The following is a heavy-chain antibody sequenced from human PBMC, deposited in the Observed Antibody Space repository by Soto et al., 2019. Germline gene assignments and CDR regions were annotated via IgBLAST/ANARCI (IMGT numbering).Heavy chain of an antibody. Sequence: QVQLVQSGAEVKKPGASVKVSCKASGYTFTSYGISWVRQAPGQELEWMGWISAYNGNTNYAQKLQGRVTMTTHTSTSKTYMELRSLRSDDTAVYYCARHSVVVPAAIREHYYYYYGMDVWGQGTTVTVSS. CDR1: GYTFTSYG. V-gene: IGHV1-18*01. CDR3: ARHSVVVPAAIREHYYYYYGMDV. CDR2: ISAYNGNT. D-gene: IGHD2-2*01. J-gene: IGHJ6*02.